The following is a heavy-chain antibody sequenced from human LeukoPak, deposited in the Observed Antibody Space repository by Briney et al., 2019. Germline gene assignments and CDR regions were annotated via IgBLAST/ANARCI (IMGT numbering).Heavy chain of an antibody. CDR2: IYYSGST. CDR1: GGSLSSGVYY. J-gene: IGHJ6*02. V-gene: IGHV4-31*03. D-gene: IGHD6-19*01. Sequence: SETLSLTCTVSGGSLSSGVYYWTWIRQHPGRGLEWIGYIYYSGSTYYNPSLKSRVSISVDTSKNQFSLKVSSVTAADTAVYYCARDVKSSGYNYYGMDVWGRGTTVTVSS. CDR3: ARDVKSSGYNYYGMDV.